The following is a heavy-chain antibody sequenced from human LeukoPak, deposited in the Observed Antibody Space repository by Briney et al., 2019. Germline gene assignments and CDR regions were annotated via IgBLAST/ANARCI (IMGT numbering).Heavy chain of an antibody. CDR1: GFTFGDYA. D-gene: IGHD2-2*02. J-gene: IGHJ4*02. V-gene: IGHV3-49*03. Sequence: PGRSLRLSCTASGFTFGDYAMSWFRQAPRKGLEWVGFIRSKAYGGTTEYAASVKGRFTISRDDSKSIAYLQMNSLKTEDTAVYYCTREEAIQDYFDYWGQGTLVTVSS. CDR3: TREEAIQDYFDY. CDR2: IRSKAYGGTT.